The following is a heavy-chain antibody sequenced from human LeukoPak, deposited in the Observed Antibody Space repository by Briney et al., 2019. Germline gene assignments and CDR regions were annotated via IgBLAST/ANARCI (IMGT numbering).Heavy chain of an antibody. D-gene: IGHD6-19*01. J-gene: IGHJ4*02. Sequence: SETLSLTCAVYGGSFSGYYWSWIRQPPGKGLEWIGEINHSGSTNYNPSPKSRVTISVDTSKNQFSLKLSSVTAADTAVYYCARGTIGIAVAGAYFDYWGQGTLVTVSS. V-gene: IGHV4-34*01. CDR1: GGSFSGYY. CDR3: ARGTIGIAVAGAYFDY. CDR2: INHSGST.